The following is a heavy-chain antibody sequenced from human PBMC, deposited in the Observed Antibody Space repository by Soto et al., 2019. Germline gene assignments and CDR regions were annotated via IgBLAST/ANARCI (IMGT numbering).Heavy chain of an antibody. D-gene: IGHD2-2*01. CDR2: ISYDGGDK. V-gene: IGHV3-30*18. CDR3: TKDHSTPEPGYFHH. J-gene: IGHJ1*01. Sequence: QPGGSLRLSCATSGFTFSNYGMYWVRQAPGKGLEWVAVISYDGGDKYYGDSVKGRFTISRDNSKNTVYLQMNSLRAEDTAVYYCTKDHSTPEPGYFHHWGQGALVTVSS. CDR1: GFTFSNYG.